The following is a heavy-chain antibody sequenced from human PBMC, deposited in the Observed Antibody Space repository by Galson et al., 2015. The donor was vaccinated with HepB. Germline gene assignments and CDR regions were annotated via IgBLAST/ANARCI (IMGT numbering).Heavy chain of an antibody. CDR3: ARGLQSSGADY. CDR2: INPNSGGT. Sequence: SVKVSCKASAYTFTDYYMHWVRQAPGQGLEWMGWINPNSGGTKFAQKFQGRVSMTRDTSISTAYMELSSLTSDDTAVYYCARGLQSSGADYWGQGTLVTVSS. CDR1: AYTFTDYY. V-gene: IGHV1-2*02. D-gene: IGHD3-22*01. J-gene: IGHJ4*02.